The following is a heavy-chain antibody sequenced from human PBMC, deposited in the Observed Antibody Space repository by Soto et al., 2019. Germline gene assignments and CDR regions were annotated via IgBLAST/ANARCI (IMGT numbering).Heavy chain of an antibody. CDR1: GFTFSGSA. CDR2: TRSKANSYAT. V-gene: IGHV3-73*01. Sequence: GGSLRLSCAASGFTFSGSAMHWVRQASGKGLEWVGRTRSKANSYATAYAASVKGRFTISRDDSKNTAYLQMNSLKTEDTAVYYCTTRVPYGDYYYYYGMDVWGQGTTVTVSS. J-gene: IGHJ6*02. D-gene: IGHD4-17*01. CDR3: TTRVPYGDYYYYYGMDV.